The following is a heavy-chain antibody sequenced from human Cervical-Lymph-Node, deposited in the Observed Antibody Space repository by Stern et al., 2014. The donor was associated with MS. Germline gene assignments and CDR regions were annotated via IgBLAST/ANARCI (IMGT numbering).Heavy chain of an antibody. CDR3: LFPSTVTTAAFDV. J-gene: IGHJ3*01. D-gene: IGHD4-17*01. CDR2: IIHIFDTP. V-gene: IGHV1-69*06. Sequence: VQLVESGAEVKKPGSSVKVSCKASGGTFTSLSINWVRQVPGQSLEWMGGIIHIFDTPNFAQQFKGRVTITADSSTSTVYMALNSLRSDDTAVYYCLFPSTVTTAAFDVWGRGTMVTVSS. CDR1: GGTFTSLS.